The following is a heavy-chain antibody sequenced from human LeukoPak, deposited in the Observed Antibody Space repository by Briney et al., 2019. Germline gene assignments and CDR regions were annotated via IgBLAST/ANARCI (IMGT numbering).Heavy chain of an antibody. J-gene: IGHJ4*02. CDR3: ARAVDTAMVYSY. D-gene: IGHD5-18*01. V-gene: IGHV3-53*01. CDR2: IYSGGST. CDR1: GFTVSSNY. Sequence: GGSLRLSCAASGFTVSSNYMSWVRQAPGKGLEWVSVIYSGGSTYYADSVKGRFTISRDNSKNTLYLQMNSLRAEDTAVYYCARAVDTAMVYSYWGQGTLVTVSS.